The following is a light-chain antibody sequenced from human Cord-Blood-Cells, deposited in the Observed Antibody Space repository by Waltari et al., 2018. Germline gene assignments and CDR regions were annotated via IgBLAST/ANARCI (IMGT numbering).Light chain of an antibody. J-gene: IGKJ3*01. CDR2: AAS. V-gene: IGKV1-27*01. Sequence: IQMTQSPSSLSASVGDRVTITCRASPGISNYLAWYQQKPGKVPKLLISAASTLQSWVPSRFSGSGSETDFTLTISSLQPEDVATYYCQKYNSAPIFTFGPGTKVDIK. CDR3: QKYNSAPIFT. CDR1: PGISNY.